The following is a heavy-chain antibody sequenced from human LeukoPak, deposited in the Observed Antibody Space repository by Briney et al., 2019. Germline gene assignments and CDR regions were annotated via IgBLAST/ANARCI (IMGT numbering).Heavy chain of an antibody. D-gene: IGHD3-16*01. J-gene: IGHJ4*02. Sequence: GGSLRLSCTASAFTFSEYWMHWVRQPPGKGLVWGSRITNDGSRTEYADSVKGRFTISRDNAKNTLYLQMDSLRPEDTAVYYCARDLGGPDYWGQGTLVTVSS. CDR2: ITNDGSRT. V-gene: IGHV3-74*03. CDR1: AFTFSEYW. CDR3: ARDLGGPDY.